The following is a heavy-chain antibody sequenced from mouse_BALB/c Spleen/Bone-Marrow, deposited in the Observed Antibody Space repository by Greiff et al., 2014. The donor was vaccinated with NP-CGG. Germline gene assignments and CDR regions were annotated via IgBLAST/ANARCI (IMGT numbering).Heavy chain of an antibody. J-gene: IGHJ2*01. CDR1: GFTFSSFG. D-gene: IGHD2-2*01. CDR2: ISSGSSTI. CDR3: ARGKNGYDY. Sequence: DVKLVESGGGLVQPGGSRKLSCAASGFTFSSFGVHWVRQAPEKGLEWVAYISSGSSTIYFADTVKGRFTISRDNPKNTLFLQMTSLRSEDTAMYYCARGKNGYDYWGQGTTLTVSS. V-gene: IGHV5-17*02.